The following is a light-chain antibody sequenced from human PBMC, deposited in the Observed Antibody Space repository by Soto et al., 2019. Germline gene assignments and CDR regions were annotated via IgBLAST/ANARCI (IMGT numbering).Light chain of an antibody. CDR1: QGISSF. J-gene: IGKJ5*01. CDR3: QQLNSYPIT. Sequence: IKLANAQSSVFASVGDRVTSPCRASQGISSFLAWYQQKPGKAPKLLIYAASTLQSGVPSRFSGSGSGTDFTLTISSLQPEDFATYYCQQLNSYPITFGQGTRLEI. CDR2: AAS. V-gene: IGKV1-9*01.